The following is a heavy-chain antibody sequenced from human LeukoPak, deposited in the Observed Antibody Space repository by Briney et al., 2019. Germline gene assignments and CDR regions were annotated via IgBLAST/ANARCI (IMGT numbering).Heavy chain of an antibody. CDR3: ARESASGWYPQHFDY. V-gene: IGHV1-69*13. CDR1: GGTFSSYA. Sequence: ASVKVSCKASGGTFSSYAISWVRQAPGQGLEWMGGIIPIFGTANYAQKFQGRVTITADESTSTAYMELRSLRSDDTAVYYCARESASGWYPQHFDYWGQGTLVTVSS. J-gene: IGHJ4*02. CDR2: IIPIFGTA. D-gene: IGHD6-19*01.